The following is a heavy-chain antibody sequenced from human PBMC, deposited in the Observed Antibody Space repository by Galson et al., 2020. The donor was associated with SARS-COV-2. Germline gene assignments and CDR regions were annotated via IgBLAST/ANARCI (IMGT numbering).Heavy chain of an antibody. V-gene: IGHV3-30*18. CDR1: GFTFSSYG. J-gene: IGHJ4*02. CDR3: AKDLGPDYGDYGPDY. Sequence: GGSLRLSCAASGFTFSSYGMHWVRQAPGKGLEWVAVISYDGRNKYYADSVKGRFTISRDNSKNTLYLQMNSLRAEDTAVYYCAKDLGPDYGDYGPDYWGQGTLVTVSS. CDR2: ISYDGRNK. D-gene: IGHD4-17*01.